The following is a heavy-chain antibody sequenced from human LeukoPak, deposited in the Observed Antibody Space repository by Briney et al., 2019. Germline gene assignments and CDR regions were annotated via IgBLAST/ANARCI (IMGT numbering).Heavy chain of an antibody. V-gene: IGHV1-69*13. CDR1: GGTFSSYA. Sequence: RRASVKVSCKASGGTFSSYAISWVRQAPGQGLEWMGGIIPIFGTANYAQKFQGRVTITADESTSTAYMELSSLRSEDTAVYYCAREVIPDRPPRQQLVQGWFDPWGQGTLVTVSS. CDR2: IIPIFGTA. J-gene: IGHJ5*02. CDR3: AREVIPDRPPRQQLVQGWFDP. D-gene: IGHD6-13*01.